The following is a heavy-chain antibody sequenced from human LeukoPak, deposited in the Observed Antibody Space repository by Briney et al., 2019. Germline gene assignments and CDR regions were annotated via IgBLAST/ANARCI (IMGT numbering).Heavy chain of an antibody. D-gene: IGHD6-19*01. CDR2: IYHSGST. V-gene: IGHV4-30-2*01. CDR3: ARGLGYSSGWYFDY. Sequence: SETLSLTCAVSGGSISSGGYSWSWLRQPPGRGLEWIGYIYHSGSTYYNPSLKSRVTISVDRSKNQFSLKLSSVTAADTAVYYCARGLGYSSGWYFDYWGQGTLVTVSS. J-gene: IGHJ4*02. CDR1: GGSISSGGYS.